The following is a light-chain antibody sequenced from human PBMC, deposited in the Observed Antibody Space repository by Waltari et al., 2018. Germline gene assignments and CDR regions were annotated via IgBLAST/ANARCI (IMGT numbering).Light chain of an antibody. V-gene: IGLV2-14*01. CDR1: SSDVGNYKY. CDR3: SSYTSSSTLV. CDR2: EVS. Sequence: QSALTQPASVSGSPGQSITISCTGTSSDVGNYKYVSWYQQYPGKAPKLMICEVSHRPSGVSNRFSGSKSGNTASLTISGLQAEDEADYYCSSYTSSSTLVFGTGTKVTVL. J-gene: IGLJ1*01.